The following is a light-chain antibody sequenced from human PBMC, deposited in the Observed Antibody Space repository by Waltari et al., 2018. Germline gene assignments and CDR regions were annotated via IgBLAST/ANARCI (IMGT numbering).Light chain of an antibody. Sequence: EIVLTQSPATLSLSPGERVTPSCRASQSVDNYLLWYQQKPGQPPRFLIHGASNRATGIPARFSGSGSGTDFTLTIDSRESEDFAVYYCHQRSNWPITFGQGTRLEIK. CDR2: GAS. CDR1: QSVDNY. J-gene: IGKJ5*01. V-gene: IGKV3-11*01. CDR3: HQRSNWPIT.